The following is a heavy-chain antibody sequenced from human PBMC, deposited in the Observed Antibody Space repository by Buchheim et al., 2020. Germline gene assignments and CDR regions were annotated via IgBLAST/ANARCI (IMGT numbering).Heavy chain of an antibody. D-gene: IGHD2-15*01. CDR3: VRESQVVAPGSGRLTYYGMDV. Sequence: EVQLVESGGDLVQPGGSLRLSCGASGFTFSRYWMSWVRQAPGKGLEWVANIHQDGGEKYYVDSLKGRFTISRDNDKSSRFLQMNSLRVEDTAVYYCVRESQVVAPGSGRLTYYGMDVWGQGTT. V-gene: IGHV3-7*01. CDR2: IHQDGGEK. CDR1: GFTFSRYW. J-gene: IGHJ6*02.